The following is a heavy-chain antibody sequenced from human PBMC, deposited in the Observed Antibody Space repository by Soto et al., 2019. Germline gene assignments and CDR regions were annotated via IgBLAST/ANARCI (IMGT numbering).Heavy chain of an antibody. D-gene: IGHD6-13*01. CDR2: IYSGGST. CDR3: ARVLRGYSSSRPYDY. V-gene: IGHV3-53*01. J-gene: IGHJ4*02. CDR1: GFTVSSNY. Sequence: GGSLRLSCAASGFTVSSNYMSWVRQAPGKGLEWVSVIYSGGSTYYADSVKGRFTISRDNSKNTLYLQMNSLRAEDTAVYYCARVLRGYSSSRPYDYWGQGTLVTVSS.